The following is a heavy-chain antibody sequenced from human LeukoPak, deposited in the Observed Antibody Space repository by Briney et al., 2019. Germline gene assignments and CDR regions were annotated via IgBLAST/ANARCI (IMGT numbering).Heavy chain of an antibody. J-gene: IGHJ4*02. Sequence: ASVKVSCKASGYSFTRYFIHWVRQAPGQGLEWMGIIMPSDGSTSYAQKFQGRVTMTRDTSTSTVYMELSSLRSEDTGVYYCARGKVVTMVRGVIITYFDYWGQGTLVPVSS. V-gene: IGHV1-46*01. CDR2: IMPSDGST. CDR3: ARGKVVTMVRGVIITYFDY. D-gene: IGHD3-10*01. CDR1: GYSFTRYF.